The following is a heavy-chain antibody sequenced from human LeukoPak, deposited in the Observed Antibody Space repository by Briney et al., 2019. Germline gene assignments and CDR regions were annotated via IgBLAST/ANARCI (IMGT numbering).Heavy chain of an antibody. CDR2: ISSSGSTI. CDR1: GFTFSDYY. CDR3: ARDGGWDCSGSSCYALVFDY. D-gene: IGHD2-2*01. Sequence: GGSLRLSCAASGFTFSDYYMSWIRQAPGKGLGWVSYISSSGSTIYYADSVKGRFTISRDNAKNSLYLQMNSLRAEDTAVYYCARDGGWDCSGSSCYALVFDYWGQGTLVTVSS. J-gene: IGHJ4*02. V-gene: IGHV3-11*04.